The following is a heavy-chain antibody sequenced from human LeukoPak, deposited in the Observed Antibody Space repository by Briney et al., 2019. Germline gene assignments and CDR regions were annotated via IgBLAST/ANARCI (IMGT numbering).Heavy chain of an antibody. D-gene: IGHD6-19*01. V-gene: IGHV3-11*06. J-gene: IGHJ4*02. CDR2: ISSTGIYT. CDR3: ARDRGRYTSGWYFDY. Sequence: GGSLRLSCAASGFTFSDYYMSWIRHAPGKGLEWISYISSTGIYTNYADSVKGRFTISRDNAKNSLYLQMNSLRAEDTAVYYCARDRGRYTSGWYFDYWGQGTLVTVSS. CDR1: GFTFSDYY.